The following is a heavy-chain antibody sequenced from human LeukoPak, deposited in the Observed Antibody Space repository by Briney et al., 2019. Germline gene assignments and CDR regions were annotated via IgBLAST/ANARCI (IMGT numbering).Heavy chain of an antibody. D-gene: IGHD6-13*01. CDR2: IIPIFGTA. V-gene: IGHV1-69*01. J-gene: IGHJ4*02. CDR3: ARGEQQLAYFDY. Sequence: GSSVKVSCKASGGTFSSYAISWVRQAPGQGPAWMGGIIPIFGTANYAQKFQGRVTITADESTSTAYMELSSLRSEDTAVYYCARGEQQLAYFDYWGQGTLVTVSS. CDR1: GGTFSSYA.